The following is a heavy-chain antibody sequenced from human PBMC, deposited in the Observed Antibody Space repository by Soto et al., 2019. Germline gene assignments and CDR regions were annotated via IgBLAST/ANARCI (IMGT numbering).Heavy chain of an antibody. CDR3: ARLVKDILTGYPDY. CDR2: ISNSGST. Sequence: PSETLSLTCTVSGDSISRGAYYWPWIRQHPGKGLEWIGYISNSGSTNYNPSLKSRVTISVDTSKNQFSLKLSSVTAADTAVYYCARLVKDILTGYPDYWGQGTLVTVS. CDR1: GDSISRGAYY. D-gene: IGHD3-9*01. J-gene: IGHJ4*02. V-gene: IGHV4-31*03.